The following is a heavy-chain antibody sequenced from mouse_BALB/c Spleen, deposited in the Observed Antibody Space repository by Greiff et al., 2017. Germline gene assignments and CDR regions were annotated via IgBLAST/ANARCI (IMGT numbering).Heavy chain of an antibody. Sequence: VQLQESGPGLVQPSQSLSITCTVSGFSLTSYGVHWVRQPPGKGLEWLGVIWAGGSTNYNSALMSRLSISKDNSKSQVFLKMNSLQTDDTAMYYCATEARNYDAMDYWGQGTSVTVSS. V-gene: IGHV2-9*02. J-gene: IGHJ4*01. D-gene: IGHD2-1*01. CDR3: ATEARNYDAMDY. CDR1: GFSLTSYG. CDR2: IWAGGST.